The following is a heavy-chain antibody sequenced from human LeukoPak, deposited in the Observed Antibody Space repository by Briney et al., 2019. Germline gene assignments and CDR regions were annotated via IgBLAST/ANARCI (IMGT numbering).Heavy chain of an antibody. CDR2: INSDGSST. CDR1: GFTFSSYW. D-gene: IGHD3-22*01. V-gene: IGHV3-74*01. Sequence: PGGSLRLSCAASGFTFSSYWMHWVRQAPGKWLVWVSRINSDGSSTSYADSVKGRFTISRDNAKNTLYLQMNSLRAEDTAVYYCARDAIAYYYDSSGYSSPDYWGQGTLVTVSS. J-gene: IGHJ4*02. CDR3: ARDAIAYYYDSSGYSSPDY.